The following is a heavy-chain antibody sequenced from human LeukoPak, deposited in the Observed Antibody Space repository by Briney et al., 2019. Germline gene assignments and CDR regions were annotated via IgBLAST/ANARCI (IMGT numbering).Heavy chain of an antibody. V-gene: IGHV1-2*02. CDR1: GYTFTGYY. J-gene: IGHJ6*03. CDR3: ARDRYPYYYFIDV. Sequence: ASVKVSCKSSGYTFTGYYIHWVRQAPGQGLEWMGWINPNSGGTNYAQKFQGRVTMTRDTSISTAYLELSWLRSDDTAVYYCARDRYPYYYFIDVWGKGTTVTVSS. D-gene: IGHD1-1*01. CDR2: INPNSGGT.